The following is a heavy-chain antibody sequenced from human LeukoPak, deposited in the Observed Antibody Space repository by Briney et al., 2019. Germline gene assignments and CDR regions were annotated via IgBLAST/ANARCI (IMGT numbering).Heavy chain of an antibody. CDR1: GFTFSSYA. CDR2: ISGSGGST. V-gene: IGHV3-23*01. CDR3: AKASNRYYYGSGSYYNWDYYYGMDV. D-gene: IGHD3-10*01. J-gene: IGHJ6*02. Sequence: PGGSLRLSCAASGFTFSSYAMSWVRQAPGKGLEWVSAISGSGGSTYYADSVKGRFTISRDNSKNTLYLQMNSLRAEDTAVYYCAKASNRYYYGSGSYYNWDYYYGMDVWGQGTTVAVSS.